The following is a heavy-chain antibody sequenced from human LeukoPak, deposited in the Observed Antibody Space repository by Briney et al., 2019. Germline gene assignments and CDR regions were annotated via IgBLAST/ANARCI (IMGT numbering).Heavy chain of an antibody. J-gene: IGHJ2*01. D-gene: IGHD3-9*01. CDR3: ASQSYDILTGYPRGYFDL. V-gene: IGHV4-59*08. CDR2: IYYSGST. CDR1: GGSISSYY. Sequence: SETLSLTCTVSGGSISSYYWGWIRQPPGKGLEWIGYIYYSGSTNYNPSLKSRVTISVDTSKNQFSLKLSSVTAADTAVYYCASQSYDILTGYPRGYFDLWGRGTLVTVSS.